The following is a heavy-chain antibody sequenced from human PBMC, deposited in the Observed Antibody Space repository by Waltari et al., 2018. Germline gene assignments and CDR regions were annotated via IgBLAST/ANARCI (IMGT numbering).Heavy chain of an antibody. V-gene: IGHV3-74*01. J-gene: IGHJ3*02. CDR3: ARDLRVHAFDI. CDR1: GFTFSSYW. CDR2: MNSDGSST. Sequence: EVQLVESGGGLVQPGGSLRLSCAASGFTFSSYWMHWARQAPGKGLVWVSRMNSDGSSTSYADSVKGRFTISRDNAKNTLYLQMNSLRAEDTAVYYCARDLRVHAFDIWGQGTMVTVSS.